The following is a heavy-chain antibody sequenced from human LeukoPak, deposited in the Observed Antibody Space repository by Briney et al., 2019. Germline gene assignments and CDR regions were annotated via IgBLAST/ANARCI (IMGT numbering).Heavy chain of an antibody. CDR1: GYTFSGNY. Sequence: ASVKVSCKASGYTFSGNYMHWVRQAPGQGLQWMGWILPKSGVTNYAQKFQGRATMTRDTSISTAYMELSSLRSDDTAVYYCARVANGDRNFDYWGQGTLVTVSS. D-gene: IGHD4-17*01. CDR3: ARVANGDRNFDY. CDR2: ILPKSGVT. V-gene: IGHV1-2*02. J-gene: IGHJ4*02.